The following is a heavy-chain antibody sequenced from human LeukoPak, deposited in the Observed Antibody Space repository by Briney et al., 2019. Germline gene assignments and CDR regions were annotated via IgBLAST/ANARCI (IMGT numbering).Heavy chain of an antibody. J-gene: IGHJ4*02. V-gene: IGHV3-53*01. D-gene: IGHD1-26*01. CDR2: IYSDGST. CDR1: GFIVNTYY. Sequence: GGSLRLSCAVSGFIVNTYYMSWVRQAPGKGLEWVSIIYSDGSTYYADSVKGRFTISRDTSKNTLFLQMNSLRAEDTAVYYCARIYSGSHYSWGQGTLVTISS. CDR3: ARIYSGSHYS.